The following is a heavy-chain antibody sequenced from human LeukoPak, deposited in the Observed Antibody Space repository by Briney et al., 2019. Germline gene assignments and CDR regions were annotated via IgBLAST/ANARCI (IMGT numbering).Heavy chain of an antibody. CDR3: ARRLTYYYGSGGRFDP. Sequence: SETLSLTCAVYGGSFSGYYWSWIRQPPGKGLEWIGEINHSGSTNYNPSLKSRVTISVDTSKNQFSLKLSSVTAADTAVYYCARRLTYYYGSGGRFDPWGQGTLVTVSS. CDR2: INHSGST. CDR1: GGSFSGYY. D-gene: IGHD3-10*01. J-gene: IGHJ5*02. V-gene: IGHV4-34*01.